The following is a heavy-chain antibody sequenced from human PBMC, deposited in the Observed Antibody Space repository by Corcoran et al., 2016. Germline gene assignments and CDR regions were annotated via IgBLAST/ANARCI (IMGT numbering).Heavy chain of an antibody. D-gene: IGHD2-21*02. J-gene: IGHJ3*02. V-gene: IGHV1-3*01. Sequence: QVQLVQSGAEVKKPGASVKVSCKASGYTFTSYAMHWVRQAPGQRLEWMGWINAGNGNTKYSQKFQGRVTITRDTSASTAYMELSSLRSEDTAVYYCARANVVVVTAIGAFDIWGQGTMVTVSS. CDR3: ARANVVVVTAIGAFDI. CDR2: INAGNGNT. CDR1: GYTFTSYA.